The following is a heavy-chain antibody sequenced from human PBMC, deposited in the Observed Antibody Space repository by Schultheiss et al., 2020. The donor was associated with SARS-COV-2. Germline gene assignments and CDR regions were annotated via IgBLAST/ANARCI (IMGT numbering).Heavy chain of an antibody. CDR2: IDPSDSYT. CDR3: ARRGGYCSGGSCPNWFDP. CDR1: GYSFTSYW. V-gene: IGHV5-10-1*01. D-gene: IGHD2-15*01. Sequence: GESLKISCKGSGYSFTSYWIGWVRQMPGKGLEWMGRIDPSDSYTNYSPSFQGHVTISADKSISTAYLQWSSLKASDTAMYYCARRGGYCSGGSCPNWFDPWGQGTLVTVSS. J-gene: IGHJ5*02.